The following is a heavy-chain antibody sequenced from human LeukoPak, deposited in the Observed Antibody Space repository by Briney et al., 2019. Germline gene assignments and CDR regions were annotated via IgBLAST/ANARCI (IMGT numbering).Heavy chain of an antibody. CDR3: AKDLVNGSGWYWSYYYGMDV. D-gene: IGHD6-19*01. V-gene: IGHV3-30*02. J-gene: IGHJ6*02. CDR2: IRYDGSNK. Sequence: GGSLRLSCAASGFTFSSYGMHWVRQAPGKGLEGVAFIRYDGSNKYYADSVKGRFTISRDNSKNTLYLQMNSLRAEDTAVYYCAKDLVNGSGWYWSYYYGMDVWGQGTTVTVSS. CDR1: GFTFSSYG.